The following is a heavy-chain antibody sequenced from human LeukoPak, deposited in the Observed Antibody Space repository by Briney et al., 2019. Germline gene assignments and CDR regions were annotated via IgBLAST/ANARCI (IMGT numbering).Heavy chain of an antibody. Sequence: SETLSLTCAVYGGSFSGYYWSWIRRPPGKGLEWIGEINHSGSTNYNPSLKSRVTISVDTSKNQFSLKLSSVTAADTAVYYCARGLAVTDYWGQGTLVTVSS. J-gene: IGHJ4*02. V-gene: IGHV4-34*01. CDR3: ARGLAVTDY. CDR2: INHSGST. D-gene: IGHD2-21*02. CDR1: GGSFSGYY.